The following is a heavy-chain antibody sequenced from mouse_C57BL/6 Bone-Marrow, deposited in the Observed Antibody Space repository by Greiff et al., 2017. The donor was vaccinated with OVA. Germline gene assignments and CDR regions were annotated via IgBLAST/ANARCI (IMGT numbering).Heavy chain of an antibody. V-gene: IGHV1-64*01. CDR3: ARSRSNFWYFDV. CDR2: IHPNSGST. J-gene: IGHJ1*03. Sequence: QVQLQQPGAELVKPGASVKLSCKASGYTFTGYWMHWVKQRPGQGLEWIGMIHPNSGSTNYNEKFKSKATLTVDKSSSTAYMQLSSLTSEDSAVYYCARSRSNFWYFDVWGTGTTVTVSS. D-gene: IGHD2-5*01. CDR1: GYTFTGYW.